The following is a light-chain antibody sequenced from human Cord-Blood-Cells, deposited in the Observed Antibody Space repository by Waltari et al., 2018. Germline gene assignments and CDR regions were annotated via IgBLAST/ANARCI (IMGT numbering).Light chain of an antibody. J-gene: IGKJ2*01. Sequence: EIVLTQSPGTLSFSPWERATLSSRASQSVSSSYLAWYQQKPGQAPRLLIYGATSRATGIPDRFSGSGSGTDFTLTISRLEPEDVAVYYCQQYGSSPYTFGQGTKLEIK. CDR2: GAT. CDR1: QSVSSSY. V-gene: IGKV3-20*01. CDR3: QQYGSSPYT.